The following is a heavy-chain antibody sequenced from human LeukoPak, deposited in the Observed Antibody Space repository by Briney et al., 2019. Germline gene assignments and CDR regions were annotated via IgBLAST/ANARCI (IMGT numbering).Heavy chain of an antibody. J-gene: IGHJ4*02. CDR1: GRSFSGYY. CDR3: TIIPKIVVVPAALRPY. V-gene: IGHV4-34*01. D-gene: IGHD2-2*01. Sequence: PSETLSLTCAVYGRSFSGYYWSWIRQPPGKGLEWIGEINHSGSTNYNPSLKSRVTISVDTSKNQFSLKLSSVTAADTAVYYCTIIPKIVVVPAALRPYWGQGTLVTVSS. CDR2: INHSGST.